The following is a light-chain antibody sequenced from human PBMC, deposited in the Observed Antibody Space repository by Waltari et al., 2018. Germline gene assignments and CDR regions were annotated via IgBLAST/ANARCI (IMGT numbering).Light chain of an antibody. CDR3: MQGVEAPVT. V-gene: IGKV2-29*03. J-gene: IGKJ4*01. CDR2: EVS. CDR1: QSLFHSDGKTH. Sequence: DIVMAQTPLSLSVTPGQPASISCKSSQSLFHSDGKTHLYWYLQKPGQSPQLLIYEVSRRFSGVSHRFSGSGSGTDFTLQISRVEAEDVGMYYCMQGVEAPVTFGGGTKLEIK.